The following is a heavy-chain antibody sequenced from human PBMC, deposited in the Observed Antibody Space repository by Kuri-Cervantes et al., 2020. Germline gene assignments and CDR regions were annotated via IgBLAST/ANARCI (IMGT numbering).Heavy chain of an antibody. CDR3: ATGPAYCSSTSCLSFDY. CDR1: GYTLTELS. CDR2: FDPEDGET. Sequence: ASVKVSCKVSGYTLTELSMHWVRQAPGKGLEWMGGFDPEDGETIYAQKFQGRVTMTEDTSTDTAHMELSSQRSEDTAVYYCATGPAYCSSTSCLSFDYWGQGTLVTVSS. D-gene: IGHD2-2*01. V-gene: IGHV1-24*01. J-gene: IGHJ4*02.